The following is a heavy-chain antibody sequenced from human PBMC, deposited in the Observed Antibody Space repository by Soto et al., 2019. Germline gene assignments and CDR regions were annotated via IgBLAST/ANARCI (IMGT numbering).Heavy chain of an antibody. Sequence: GGSLRLSCAASGFTFSSYDMHWVRQATGKGLEWVSAIGTAGDTYYPGSVKGRFTISRENAKNSLYLQMNSLRAGDTAVYYCARELLWFGELSGAFDIWGQGTMVTVSS. J-gene: IGHJ3*02. CDR2: IGTAGDT. V-gene: IGHV3-13*01. D-gene: IGHD3-10*01. CDR1: GFTFSSYD. CDR3: ARELLWFGELSGAFDI.